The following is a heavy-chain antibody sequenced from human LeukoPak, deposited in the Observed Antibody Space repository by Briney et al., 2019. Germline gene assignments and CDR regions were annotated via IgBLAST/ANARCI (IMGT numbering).Heavy chain of an antibody. CDR2: ISYDGSNK. V-gene: IGHV3-30-3*01. D-gene: IGHD4-17*01. CDR3: ASGGLRLLHYFDY. Sequence: GRSLRLSCAASGFTFSSYAMHWVRQAPGKGLEWVAVISYDGSNKYYADSVKGRFTISRDNSKNTLYLQMNSLRAEDTAVYYCASGGLRLLHYFDYWGQGTLVTVSS. CDR1: GFTFSSYA. J-gene: IGHJ4*02.